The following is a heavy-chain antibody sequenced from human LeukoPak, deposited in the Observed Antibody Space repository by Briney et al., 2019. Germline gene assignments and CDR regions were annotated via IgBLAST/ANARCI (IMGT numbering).Heavy chain of an antibody. CDR2: IYTSGNP. D-gene: IGHD1-26*01. CDR1: GGSISSYY. Sequence: PSETLSLTCTVSGGSISSYYWSWIRQPAGKGLEWIGRIYTSGNPNYNPSLKSRVTMSLDTSKNQFSLNLSSVTAADTAVYYCARSGASGFQLDYWGQGTLVTVSS. V-gene: IGHV4-4*07. CDR3: ARSGASGFQLDY. J-gene: IGHJ4*02.